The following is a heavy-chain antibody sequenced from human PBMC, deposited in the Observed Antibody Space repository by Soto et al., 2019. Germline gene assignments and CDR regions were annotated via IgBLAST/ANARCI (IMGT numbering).Heavy chain of an antibody. Sequence: QVQLQESGPGLVKASQTLSLNCTVSGDPIGSGDFYWTWIRQTPGRGLEWIGNIYHSGTTSYNPSLASRISVSIASSRNVFSLSLAFVTVADTAVYFCARDLLVFDSSGFHFWGRGILVTVAS. CDR3: ARDLLVFDSSGFHF. D-gene: IGHD3-22*01. J-gene: IGHJ5*01. V-gene: IGHV4-30-4*01. CDR2: IYHSGTT. CDR1: GDPIGSGDFY.